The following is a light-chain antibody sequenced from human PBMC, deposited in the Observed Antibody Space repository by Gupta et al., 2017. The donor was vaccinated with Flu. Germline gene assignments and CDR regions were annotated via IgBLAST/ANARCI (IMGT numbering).Light chain of an antibody. Sequence: QPVLIQDPSLSVSPGGTVTLTCGLTSGTLSTNNYPSWYQQTPGQAPRSLIYNTNTRLSGIPDRFSGSILGNKAALTITGAQTDDESYYYCELYMDSGISVFGGGTKLTVL. V-gene: IGLV8-61*01. J-gene: IGLJ3*02. CDR3: ELYMDSGISV. CDR1: SGTLSTNNY. CDR2: NTN.